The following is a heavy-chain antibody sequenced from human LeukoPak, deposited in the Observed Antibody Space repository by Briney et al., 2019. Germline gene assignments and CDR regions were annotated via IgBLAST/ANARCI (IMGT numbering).Heavy chain of an antibody. CDR3: ARETAAHWGFNGYDAVHFDY. CDR2: IIPIFGTA. V-gene: IGHV1-69*13. CDR1: GGTFSSYA. D-gene: IGHD7-27*01. J-gene: IGHJ4*02. Sequence: EASVKVSCKASGGTFSSYAISWVRQAPGQGLEWMGGIIPIFGTANYAQKFQGRVTITADESTSTAYMELSSLRSEDTAVYYCARETAAHWGFNGYDAVHFDYWGQGTLVTVSS.